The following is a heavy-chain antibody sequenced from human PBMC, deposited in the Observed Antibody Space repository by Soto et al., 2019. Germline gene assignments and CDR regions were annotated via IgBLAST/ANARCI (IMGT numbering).Heavy chain of an antibody. V-gene: IGHV3-13*01. CDR2: IGTAGDT. Sequence: GGSLRLSCAASGFTFSSYDMHWVRQATGKGLEGVSAIGTAGDTYYPGSVKGRSTISRENAKNSLYLQMNSLRAGDTAVYYCARGPIIAAAGTFPFDYWGQGTLVTVSS. CDR3: ARGPIIAAAGTFPFDY. CDR1: GFTFSSYD. D-gene: IGHD6-13*01. J-gene: IGHJ4*02.